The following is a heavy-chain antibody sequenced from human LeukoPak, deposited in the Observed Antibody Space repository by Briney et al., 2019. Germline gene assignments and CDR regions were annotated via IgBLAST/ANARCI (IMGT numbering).Heavy chain of an antibody. CDR2: TYYRSKWYN. Sequence: SQTLSLTCAISGDSVSSNSAAWNWIRQSPSRGLEWLGRTYYRSKWYNDYAVSVKSRITINPDTSKNQFSLQLNSVTPEDTAVYYCARNPYYYGSGSDNPTYYFDYWGQGTLVTVSS. CDR1: GDSVSSNSAA. J-gene: IGHJ4*02. CDR3: ARNPYYYGSGSDNPTYYFDY. D-gene: IGHD3-10*01. V-gene: IGHV6-1*01.